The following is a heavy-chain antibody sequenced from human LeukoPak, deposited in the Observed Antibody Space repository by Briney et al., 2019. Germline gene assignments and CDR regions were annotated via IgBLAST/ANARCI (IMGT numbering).Heavy chain of an antibody. CDR2: ISGSGGST. Sequence: PGGSLRLSCAASGLTFSSYAMSWVRQAPGKGLEWVSSISGSGGSTYYADSVKGRFTISRDNSKDTLYLQMNSLRAGDTAVYYCAKGKGTSDYWGQGTLVTVSS. J-gene: IGHJ4*02. V-gene: IGHV3-23*01. CDR1: GLTFSSYA. CDR3: AKGKGTSDY.